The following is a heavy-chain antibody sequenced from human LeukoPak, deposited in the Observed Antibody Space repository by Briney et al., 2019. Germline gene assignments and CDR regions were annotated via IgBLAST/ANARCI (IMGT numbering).Heavy chain of an antibody. V-gene: IGHV4-59*01. D-gene: IGHD5-24*01. CDR1: GDSTSSSH. CDR3: ARGKDAYKTGY. Sequence: SETLSLTCTVSGDSTSSSHWSWIRQSPGKGLEWVGGVCYSGTTNYNPSLTSRVTISLDTSKNQFSLKLTSVTAADTAVYYCARGKDAYKTGYWGQGTLVTVSS. J-gene: IGHJ4*02. CDR2: VCYSGTT.